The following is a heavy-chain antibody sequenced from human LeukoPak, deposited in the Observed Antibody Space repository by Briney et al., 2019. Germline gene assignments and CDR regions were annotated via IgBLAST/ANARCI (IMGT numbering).Heavy chain of an antibody. J-gene: IGHJ4*02. CDR3: ATSGYCSSTSCYDVDY. D-gene: IGHD2-2*01. CDR2: IIPIFGTA. Sequence: SVEVSCKASGGTFISYAISWVRQAPGQGLEWMGGIIPIFGTANYAQKFQGRVTITTDESTSTAYMELSSLRSEDTAVYYCATSGYCSSTSCYDVDYWGQGTLVTVSS. V-gene: IGHV1-69*05. CDR1: GGTFISYA.